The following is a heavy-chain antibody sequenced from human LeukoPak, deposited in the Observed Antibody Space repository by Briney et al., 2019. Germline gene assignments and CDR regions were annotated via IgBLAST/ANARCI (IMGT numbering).Heavy chain of an antibody. CDR1: GGSISSTGYY. CDR2: IYYSGSS. V-gene: IGHV4-39*01. CDR3: ARHRGYTYGYLDY. J-gene: IGHJ4*02. D-gene: IGHD5-18*01. Sequence: PSETLSLTCTVSGGSISSTGYYWGWIRQPPGKGLEWIGSIYYSGSSYYIPSLKSRVTISVGTSKNQFSLKLSSVTAADTAVYYCARHRGYTYGYLDYWGQGTLVTVSS.